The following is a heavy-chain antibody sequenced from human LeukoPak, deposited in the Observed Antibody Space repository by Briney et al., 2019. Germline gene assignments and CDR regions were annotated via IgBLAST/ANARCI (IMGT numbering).Heavy chain of an antibody. D-gene: IGHD6-13*01. J-gene: IGHJ2*01. V-gene: IGHV3-48*04. CDR3: ARDGAVAGPHWWFDL. CDR1: GFTFSSHS. Sequence: QAGGSLRLSCAASGFTFSSHSMNWVRQPPGKRLEWLSYITPSATTMYNADSVKGRFTISRDSAKNAVYLQMNSLRAEDTAIYYCARDGAVAGPHWWFDLWGRGTLVTVSS. CDR2: ITPSATTM.